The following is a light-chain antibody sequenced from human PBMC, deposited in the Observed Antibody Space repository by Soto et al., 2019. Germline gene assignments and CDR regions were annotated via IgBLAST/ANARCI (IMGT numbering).Light chain of an antibody. J-gene: IGLJ1*01. CDR3: SSYTSSSTPYV. CDR2: DVS. CDR1: SSDVGGYNY. Sequence: QSALTQPASVSGSPGQSITISCTGTSSDVGGYNYVSWFQHHPGKAPKLMIYDVSNRPSGVSNRFSGSKSGNTASLTISGLQAEDESDYYCSSYTSSSTPYVFVTGTKLTVL. V-gene: IGLV2-14*03.